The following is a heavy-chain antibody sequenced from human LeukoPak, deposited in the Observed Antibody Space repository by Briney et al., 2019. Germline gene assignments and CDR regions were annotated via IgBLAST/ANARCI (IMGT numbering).Heavy chain of an antibody. D-gene: IGHD5-18*01. CDR2: IYYSGST. Sequence: SETLSLTCTVSGGSISSSSYYWGWIRQPPGKGLEWIGSIYYSGSTYYNPSLKSRVTISVDTSKNQFSLKLSSVTAADTAVYYCARLGDTAMVRGRAFDIWGQGTMVTVSS. CDR3: ARLGDTAMVRGRAFDI. CDR1: GGSISSSSYY. J-gene: IGHJ3*02. V-gene: IGHV4-39*07.